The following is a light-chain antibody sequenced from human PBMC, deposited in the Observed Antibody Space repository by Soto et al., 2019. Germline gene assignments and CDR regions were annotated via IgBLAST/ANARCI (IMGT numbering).Light chain of an antibody. Sequence: EIVLPQSPATLSLSPGDRATLSCRASQVVSSTYLSWYQQNPGQAPRLLIYGTSTRATGSPARFTGSGSGTDVTLAIGSLQPEDFGVYCCLHDYDLPPYRFGQGTKLEI. J-gene: IGKJ2*03. V-gene: IGKV3D-7*01. CDR1: QVVSSTY. CDR3: LHDYDLPPYR. CDR2: GTS.